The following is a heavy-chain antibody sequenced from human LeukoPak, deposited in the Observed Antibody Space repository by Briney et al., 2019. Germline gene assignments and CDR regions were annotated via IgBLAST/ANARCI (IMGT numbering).Heavy chain of an antibody. J-gene: IGHJ3*02. CDR3: ARGDHYGDYEVVYAFDI. V-gene: IGHV3-7*03. CDR2: IKQAGSEK. D-gene: IGHD4-17*01. Sequence: GGSLRLSCAASGFTFSSYWMSWVRQAPGKGPEWVANIKQAGSEKYYVDSVKGRFTISRDNSKNTLYLQMNSLRAEDTAVYYCARGDHYGDYEVVYAFDIWGQGTMVTVSS. CDR1: GFTFSSYW.